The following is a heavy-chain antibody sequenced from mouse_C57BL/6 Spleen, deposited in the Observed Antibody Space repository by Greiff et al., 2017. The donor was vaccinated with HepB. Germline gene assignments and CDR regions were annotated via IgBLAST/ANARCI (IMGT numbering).Heavy chain of an antibody. J-gene: IGHJ3*01. V-gene: IGHV1-18*01. CDR3: ARGIYYGSTPFAY. CDR1: GYTFTDYN. Sequence: EVQLKESGPELVKPGASVKIPCKASGYTFTDYNMDWVKQSHGKSLEWIGDINPNNGGTIYNQKFKGKATLTVDKSSSTAYMELRSLTSEDTAVYYCARGIYYGSTPFAYWGQGTLVTVSA. D-gene: IGHD1-1*01. CDR2: INPNNGGT.